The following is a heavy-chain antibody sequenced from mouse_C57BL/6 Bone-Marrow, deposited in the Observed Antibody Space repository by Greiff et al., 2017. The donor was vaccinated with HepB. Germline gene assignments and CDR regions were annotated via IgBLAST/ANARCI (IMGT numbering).Heavy chain of an antibody. V-gene: IGHV1-59*01. CDR1: GYTFTSYW. J-gene: IGHJ4*01. Sequence: QVQLKQPGAELVRPGTSVKLSCKASGYTFTSYWMHWVKQRPGQGLEWIGVIDPSDSYTNYNQKFKGKATLTVDTSSSTAYMQLSSLTSEDSAVYCCARLFPYYAMDYWGQGTSVTVSS. CDR3: ARLFPYYAMDY. CDR2: IDPSDSYT.